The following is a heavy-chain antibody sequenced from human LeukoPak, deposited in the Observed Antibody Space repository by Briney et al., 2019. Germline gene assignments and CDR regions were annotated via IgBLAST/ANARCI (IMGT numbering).Heavy chain of an antibody. CDR3: ASTWGVWFGEPRPFDY. Sequence: PSETLSLTCTVSGGSISSSSYYWGWIRQPPGKGLEWIGEINHSGSTNYNPSLKSRVTISVDTSKNQFSLKLSSVTAADTAVYYCASTWGVWFGEPRPFDYWGQGTLVTVSS. CDR2: INHSGST. CDR1: GGSISSSSYY. V-gene: IGHV4-39*07. D-gene: IGHD3-10*01. J-gene: IGHJ4*02.